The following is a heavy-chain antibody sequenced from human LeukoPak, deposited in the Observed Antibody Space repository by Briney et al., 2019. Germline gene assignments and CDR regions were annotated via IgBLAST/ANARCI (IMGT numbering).Heavy chain of an antibody. CDR1: GFTVSSNY. V-gene: IGHV3-66*01. J-gene: IGHJ6*02. D-gene: IGHD2-2*01. CDR2: IYSGGSA. Sequence: GGSLRLSCAASGFTVSSNYMSWVRQAPGKGLEWVSVIYSGGSAYYADSVKGRFTISRDNSKNTLYLQMNSLRAEDTAVYYCARDYSSTSLLDYYGMDVWGQGTTVTVSS. CDR3: ARDYSSTSLLDYYGMDV.